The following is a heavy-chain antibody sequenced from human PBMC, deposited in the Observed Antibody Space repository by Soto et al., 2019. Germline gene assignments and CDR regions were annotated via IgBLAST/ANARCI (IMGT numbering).Heavy chain of an antibody. Sequence: EVQLLESGGGLVQPGGSLRLSCAASGFSIGSSAWSWVRQAPGKGLDWVSTIGGNGVTTFYADSAKGRFTISRDISRNTVFLQMSSLRAEDTALYHCAKSSRYCSGGGCFYYFDYWGQGTLVTVSS. CDR1: GFSIGSSA. D-gene: IGHD2-15*01. CDR2: IGGNGVTT. J-gene: IGHJ4*02. CDR3: AKSSRYCSGGGCFYYFDY. V-gene: IGHV3-23*01.